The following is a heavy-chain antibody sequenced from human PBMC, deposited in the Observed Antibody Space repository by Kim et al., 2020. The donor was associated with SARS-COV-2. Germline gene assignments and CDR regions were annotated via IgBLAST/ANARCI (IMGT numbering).Heavy chain of an antibody. V-gene: IGHV3-7*04. CDR3: ARNWAHFNY. Sequence: SDKYYVDSVKSRFTISRDNSKTSLFLQMNSLRAEDTAVYYCARNWAHFNYWGQGTLVTVSS. CDR2: SDK. J-gene: IGHJ4*02. D-gene: IGHD7-27*01.